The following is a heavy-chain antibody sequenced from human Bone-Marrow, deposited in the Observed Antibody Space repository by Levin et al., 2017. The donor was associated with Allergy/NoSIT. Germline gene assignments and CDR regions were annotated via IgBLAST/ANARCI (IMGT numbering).Heavy chain of an antibody. CDR1: GGTFSSYA. CDR3: ARDSITMVQGVIITNYYDYYMDV. V-gene: IGHV1-69*06. D-gene: IGHD3-10*01. J-gene: IGHJ6*03. Sequence: GGSLRLSCKASGGTFSSYAISWVRQAPGQGLEWMGGIIPIFGTANYAQKFQGRVTITADKSTSTAYMELSSLRSEDTAVYYCARDSITMVQGVIITNYYDYYMDVWGKGTTVTVSS. CDR2: IIPIFGTA.